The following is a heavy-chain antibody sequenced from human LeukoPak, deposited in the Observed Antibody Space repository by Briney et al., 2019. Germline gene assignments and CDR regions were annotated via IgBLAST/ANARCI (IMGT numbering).Heavy chain of an antibody. CDR1: GYTFTNYG. CDR2: ISTYSGNT. J-gene: IGHJ4*02. D-gene: IGHD3-22*01. CDR3: ASLYYYDSSGYSGRPYYFDY. Sequence: ASVKVSCKASGYTFTNYGFSWVRQAPGQGLEWMGWISTYSGNTNYAQQLQGRVTMTSDTSTSTVYMELSSLRSEDTAVYYCASLYYYDSSGYSGRPYYFDYWGQGTLVTVSS. V-gene: IGHV1-18*04.